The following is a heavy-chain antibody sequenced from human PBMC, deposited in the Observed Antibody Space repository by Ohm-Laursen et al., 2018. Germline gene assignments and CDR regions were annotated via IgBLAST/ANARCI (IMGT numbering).Heavy chain of an antibody. J-gene: IGHJ4*02. V-gene: IGHV2-5*01. CDR2: IYWHGGQ. D-gene: IGHD6-6*01. Sequence: PTQTLTLTCTFSGFSLSTTGVGVGWIRQPPGKALEWLAIIYWHGGQRYSPSLKSRLTITKDTSRNQVVLTMTHMDPVDTATYYCARSNSSSPGGYWGQGTLVTVSS. CDR3: ARSNSSSPGGY. CDR1: GFSLSTTGVG.